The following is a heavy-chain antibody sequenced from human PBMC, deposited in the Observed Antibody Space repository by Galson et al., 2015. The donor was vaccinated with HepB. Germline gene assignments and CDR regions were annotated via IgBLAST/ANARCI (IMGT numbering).Heavy chain of an antibody. CDR2: IIPIFGTA. D-gene: IGHD2-2*01. CDR1: GGTFSSYA. CDR3: ARGRQGVIVVVPAAYGAGAFDI. V-gene: IGHV1-69*13. J-gene: IGHJ3*02. Sequence: SVKVSCKASGGTFSSYAISWVRQAPGPGLEWMGGIIPIFGTANYAQKFQGRVTITADESTSTAYMELSSLRSEDTAVYYCARGRQGVIVVVPAAYGAGAFDIWGQGTMVTVSS.